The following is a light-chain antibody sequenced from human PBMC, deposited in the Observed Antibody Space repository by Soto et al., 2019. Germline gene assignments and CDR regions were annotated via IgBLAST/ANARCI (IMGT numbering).Light chain of an antibody. CDR3: CSYAGSSTYWV. CDR2: EGS. CDR1: SSDVGSYNR. V-gene: IGLV2-23*01. Sequence: QSALTQPASVSGSPGQSITISCTGTSSDVGSYNRVSWYQQHPGKAPKLMIYEGSKRPSGVSNRFSGSKSGNTASLTISGIHAEDEADYYCCSYAGSSTYWVFGGGTKLTVL. J-gene: IGLJ3*02.